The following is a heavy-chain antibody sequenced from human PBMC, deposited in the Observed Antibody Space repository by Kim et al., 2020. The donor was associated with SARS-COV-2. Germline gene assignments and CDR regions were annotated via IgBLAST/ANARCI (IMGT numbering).Heavy chain of an antibody. D-gene: IGHD3-22*01. V-gene: IGHV3-33*05. CDR1: GFTFSSYG. J-gene: IGHJ4*02. CDR3: ARDPYYYDSSGGYFDY. Sequence: GGSLRLSCAASGFTFSSYGMHWVRQAPGKGLEWVAVISYDGSNKYYAYSVKGRFTISRDNSKNTLYLQMNSLRAEDTAVYYCARDPYYYDSSGGYFDYWGQGTLVTVSS. CDR2: ISYDGSNK.